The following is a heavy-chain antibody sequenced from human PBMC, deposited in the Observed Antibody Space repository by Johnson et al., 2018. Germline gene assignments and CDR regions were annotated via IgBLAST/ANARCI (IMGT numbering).Heavy chain of an antibody. CDR1: GFTFNNYA. CDR2: ISYDGSDN. V-gene: IGHV3-30-3*01. Sequence: QVQLVESGGGVVQPGRSXRLSCAASGFTFNNYAMHWVRQAPGKGLEWVAVISYDGSDNYYADSVKGRFTISRDNSRTTLYLQMNSLRAEDTAVYYCAREKTAAAAFDIWGQGTTVTVSS. CDR3: AREKTAAAAFDI. D-gene: IGHD6-13*01. J-gene: IGHJ3*02.